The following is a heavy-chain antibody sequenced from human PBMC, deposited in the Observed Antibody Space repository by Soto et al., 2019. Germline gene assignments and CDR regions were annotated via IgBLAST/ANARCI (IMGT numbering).Heavy chain of an antibody. V-gene: IGHV1-46*01. CDR3: ASWSGSYIDAFDI. CDR1: GYIFTSFF. Sequence: QAQLVQSGADMKKPGASVTVSCKASGYIFTSFFMNWVRQAPGQGLEWMGKINPRSGGTDYARKFQGRVTMTRDTSTSTVYMELSSLRSEDTAVYYCASWSGSYIDAFDIWGQGTLVTVSS. CDR2: INPRSGGT. J-gene: IGHJ3*02. D-gene: IGHD1-26*01.